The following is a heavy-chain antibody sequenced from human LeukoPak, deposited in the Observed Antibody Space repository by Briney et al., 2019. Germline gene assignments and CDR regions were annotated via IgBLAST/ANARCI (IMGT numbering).Heavy chain of an antibody. V-gene: IGHV3-15*01. D-gene: IGHD1-26*01. CDR2: IKSKTDGGTT. Sequence: GGSLRLSCAASGFTFSNAWMSWVRQAPGKGLEWVGRIKSKTDGGTTDYAAPVKGRFTISRDDSQNTLYLHMNSLKTEDTAMYYCNTHPSVLWELYNYYYMDVWGKGTTVTVSS. J-gene: IGHJ6*03. CDR1: GFTFSNAW. CDR3: NTHPSVLWELYNYYYMDV.